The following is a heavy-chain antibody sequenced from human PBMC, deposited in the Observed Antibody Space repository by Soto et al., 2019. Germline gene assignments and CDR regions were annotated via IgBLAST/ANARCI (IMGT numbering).Heavy chain of an antibody. J-gene: IGHJ6*02. V-gene: IGHV4-31*03. D-gene: IGHD6-6*01. CDR1: GGSISSGGYY. CDR2: IYYSGST. Sequence: PSETLSLTCTVSGGSISSGGYYWSWIRQHPGKGLEWIGYIYYSGSTYYNPSLKSRVTISVDTSKNQFSLKLSSVTAADTAVYYCATQRHSSSSSYYCYYCGMDVWGQGTTVTVSS. CDR3: ATQRHSSSSSYYCYYCGMDV.